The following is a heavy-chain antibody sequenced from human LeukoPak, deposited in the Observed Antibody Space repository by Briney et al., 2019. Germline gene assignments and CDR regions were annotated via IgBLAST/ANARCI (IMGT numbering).Heavy chain of an antibody. D-gene: IGHD6-6*01. CDR3: ATHIAARPRYFDY. CDR2: ISGSGGST. V-gene: IGHV3-23*01. CDR1: GFTFSNSA. Sequence: PGGSLRLSCAASGFTFSNSAMSWVRQAPGKGLEWVSAISGSGGSTYYADSVKGRFTISRDNSKNTLYLQMNSLRAEDTAVYYCATHIAARPRYFDYWGQGTLVTVSS. J-gene: IGHJ4*02.